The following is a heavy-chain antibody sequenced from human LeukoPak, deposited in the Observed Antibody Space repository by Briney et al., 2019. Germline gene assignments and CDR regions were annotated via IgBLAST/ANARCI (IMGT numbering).Heavy chain of an antibody. CDR1: VYTFTSYD. D-gene: IGHD6-13*01. Sequence: ASVKVSCKASVYTFTSYDINWVRQATGQGLEWMGWMNPNSGNTGYAQKFQGRVTMTRNTSISTAYMELSSLRSEDTAVYYCARTYSSSWYRVSPYNWFDPWGQGTLVTVSS. J-gene: IGHJ5*02. V-gene: IGHV1-8*01. CDR3: ARTYSSSWYRVSPYNWFDP. CDR2: MNPNSGNT.